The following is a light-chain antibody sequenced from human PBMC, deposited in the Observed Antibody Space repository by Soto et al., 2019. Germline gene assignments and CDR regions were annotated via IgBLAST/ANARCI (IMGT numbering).Light chain of an antibody. V-gene: IGKV3-20*01. Sequence: IVLTQSPVTLSLSPGERATLSCRASQGVNSTYVAWYQQKPGQAPRLLIYAASIRATGIPDRVSGSGSGTDFMLTISRLEPEDFVVYYCQHYGSSFTFGPGTKVDIK. CDR1: QGVNSTY. CDR2: AAS. J-gene: IGKJ3*01. CDR3: QHYGSSFT.